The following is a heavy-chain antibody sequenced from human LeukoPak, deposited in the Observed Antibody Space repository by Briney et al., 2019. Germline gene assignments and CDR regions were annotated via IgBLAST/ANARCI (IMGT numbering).Heavy chain of an antibody. CDR3: ARDLYGNYFDY. D-gene: IGHD3-10*01. V-gene: IGHV4-59*01. Sequence: PSETLSLTCTVSGGSISSYYWSWIQQPPGKGLEWIGYIYYSGSTNYNPSLKSRVTISVDTSKNQFSLKLSPVTAADTAVYYCARDLYGNYFDYWVQGTLVTLSS. J-gene: IGHJ4*02. CDR1: GGSISSYY. CDR2: IYYSGST.